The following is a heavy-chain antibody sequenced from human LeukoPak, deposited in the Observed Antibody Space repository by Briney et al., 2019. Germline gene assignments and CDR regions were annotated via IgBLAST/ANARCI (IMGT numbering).Heavy chain of an antibody. CDR2: IWYDGSNK. V-gene: IGHV3-33*08. Sequence: GGSLRLSCAASGFTFSSYAMSWVRQAPGKGLEWVAVIWYDGSNKYYADSVKGRFTISRDNSKNTLYLQMNSLRAEDTAVYYCAREGSSSWYYFDYWGQGTLVTVSS. CDR3: AREGSSSWYYFDY. J-gene: IGHJ4*02. D-gene: IGHD6-13*01. CDR1: GFTFSSYA.